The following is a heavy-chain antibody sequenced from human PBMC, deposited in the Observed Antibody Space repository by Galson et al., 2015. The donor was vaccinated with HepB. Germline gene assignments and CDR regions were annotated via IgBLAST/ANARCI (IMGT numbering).Heavy chain of an antibody. Sequence: SVKVSCKASGYTFTSYGISWVRQAPGQGLEWMGWISAYNGNTNYAQKLQGRVTMTTDTSTSTAYMELRSLRSDDTAVYYCARDPSSGWYFADAFDIWGQGTMVTVSS. CDR3: ARDPSSGWYFADAFDI. D-gene: IGHD6-19*01. CDR1: GYTFTSYG. J-gene: IGHJ3*02. CDR2: ISAYNGNT. V-gene: IGHV1-18*04.